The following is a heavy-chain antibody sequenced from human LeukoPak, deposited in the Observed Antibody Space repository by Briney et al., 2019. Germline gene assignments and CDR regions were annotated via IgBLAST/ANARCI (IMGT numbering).Heavy chain of an antibody. D-gene: IGHD3-22*01. Sequence: GGSLRLSCAASGFSFTHAWMSWVRQAPGRGLEWVGRIKSKGGGGTADYAEPVKDRFTISRDDSKNTLYLQIDSLKTEDTAVYYCAKELGSPWSHYDISGSKGFDYWGQGTLVTVSS. CDR1: GFSFTHAW. J-gene: IGHJ4*02. V-gene: IGHV3-15*01. CDR2: IKSKGGGGTA. CDR3: AKELGSPWSHYDISGSKGFDY.